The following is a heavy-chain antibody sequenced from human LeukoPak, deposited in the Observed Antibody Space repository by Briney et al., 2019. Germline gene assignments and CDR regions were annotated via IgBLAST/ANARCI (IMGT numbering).Heavy chain of an antibody. V-gene: IGHV3-74*01. Sequence: GGSLRLSCAASGFTFSSNWMYSVRQAPGKGLVWVSRINSDGGTTSYVDSVKGRFTISRHNAKSTLYLQMNSLRAEDTAVYYCARGGPFDYWGQGTLVTVSS. CDR3: ARGGPFDY. CDR1: GFTFSSNW. CDR2: INSDGGTT. J-gene: IGHJ4*02.